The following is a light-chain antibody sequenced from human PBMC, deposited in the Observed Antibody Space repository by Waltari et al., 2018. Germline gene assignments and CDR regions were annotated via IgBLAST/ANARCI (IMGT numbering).Light chain of an antibody. V-gene: IGKV3-11*01. CDR1: QSVSSY. CDR3: QHQRT. CDR2: DAS. J-gene: IGKJ1*01. Sequence: EIVLTQSPATLSLSPGERATLSCRASQSVSSYLAWYQQKPGQAPRLLIYDASNRATVIPARFSGSGSGTDFTLTISSLEPEDFAVYYCQHQRTFGQGTKVEIK.